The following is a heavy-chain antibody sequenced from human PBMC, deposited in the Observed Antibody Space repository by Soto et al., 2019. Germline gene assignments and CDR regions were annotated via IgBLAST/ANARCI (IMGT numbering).Heavy chain of an antibody. Sequence: PSETLSLTCTVAVACISSSYWSWIRQSPGKGLEWIGYVYYSGSTNYNPSPKSRVTISVDTSKNQFSLKLSSVTAADTAVYYCARGYYDSSGQSNTFDIWGQGTMVTVSS. CDR1: VACISSSY. V-gene: IGHV4-59*01. CDR2: VYYSGST. CDR3: ARGYYDSSGQSNTFDI. J-gene: IGHJ3*02. D-gene: IGHD3-22*01.